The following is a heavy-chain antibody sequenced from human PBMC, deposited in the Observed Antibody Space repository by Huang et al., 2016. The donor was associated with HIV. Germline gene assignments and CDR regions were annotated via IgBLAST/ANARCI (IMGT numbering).Heavy chain of an antibody. V-gene: IGHV2-5*01. CDR1: GFSLTTTGVG. Sequence: QITLRESGPALVKPTQTLTLTCTFSGFSLTTTGVGVGWIRQPPGQALEWLAFIYSNGDGRYSPSLSSRLTITKDRSKNQVVLTMTNMDPVDTATYYCAHSTDASAATFYFDFWGQGTLVAVSS. J-gene: IGHJ4*02. D-gene: IGHD6-25*01. CDR3: AHSTDASAATFYFDF. CDR2: IYSNGDG.